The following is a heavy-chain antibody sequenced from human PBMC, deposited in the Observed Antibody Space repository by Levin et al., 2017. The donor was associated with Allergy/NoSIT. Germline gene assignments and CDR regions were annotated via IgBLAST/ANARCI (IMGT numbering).Heavy chain of an antibody. CDR1: GGSFSGYY. Sequence: SETLSLTCAVYGGSFSGYYWSWIRQPPGKGLEWIGEINHSGSTNYNPSLKSRVTISVDTSKNQFSLKLSSVTAADTAVYYCARETYDSSGWGQGTLVTVSS. J-gene: IGHJ4*02. CDR3: ARETYDSSG. D-gene: IGHD3-22*01. CDR2: INHSGST. V-gene: IGHV4-34*01.